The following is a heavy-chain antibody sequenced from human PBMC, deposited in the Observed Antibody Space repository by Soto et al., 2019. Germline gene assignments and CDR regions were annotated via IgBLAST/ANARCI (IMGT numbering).Heavy chain of an antibody. V-gene: IGHV3-9*01. CDR1: GFTFDDYA. CDR2: ISWNSGSI. Sequence: EVKLVESGGGLVQPGRSLRLCCAASGFTFDDYAMHWVRQAPGKGLEWVSGISWNSGSIGYADSVKGRFTISRDNAKNSLDLQMNSLRAEDTALYYCANSSYDYIWGSCNFDYWGQGTLVTVS. J-gene: IGHJ4*02. CDR3: ANSSYDYIWGSCNFDY. D-gene: IGHD3-16*01.